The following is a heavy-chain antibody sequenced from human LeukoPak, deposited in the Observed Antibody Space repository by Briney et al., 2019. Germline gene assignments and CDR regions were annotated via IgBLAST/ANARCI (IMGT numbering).Heavy chain of an antibody. J-gene: IGHJ6*02. V-gene: IGHV3-9*01. D-gene: IGHD4-11*01. CDR1: GFTFDDYA. Sequence: GGSLRLSCAASGFTFDDYAMHWVRQAPGKGLEWVSGISWNSSSIGYADSVKGRFTISRDNAKNSLYLQMNSLRAEDTALYYCAKDVGDYSNYGYYYYGMDVWGQGTTVTVSS. CDR2: ISWNSSSI. CDR3: AKDVGDYSNYGYYYYGMDV.